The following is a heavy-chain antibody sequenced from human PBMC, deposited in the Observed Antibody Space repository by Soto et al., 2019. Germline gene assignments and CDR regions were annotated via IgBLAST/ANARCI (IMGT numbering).Heavy chain of an antibody. CDR3: ARVSSSWYYFDY. J-gene: IGHJ4*02. CDR1: GGSIISSSYY. CDR2: IYYSGST. V-gene: IGHV4-39*01. D-gene: IGHD6-13*01. Sequence: PSETLSLTCTVSGGSIISSSYYWVWIRQPPGKGLEWIGSIYYSGSTYYNPSLKSRVTISVDTSKNQFSLKLSSVTAADTAVYYCARVSSSWYYFDYWGRGTLVTVSS.